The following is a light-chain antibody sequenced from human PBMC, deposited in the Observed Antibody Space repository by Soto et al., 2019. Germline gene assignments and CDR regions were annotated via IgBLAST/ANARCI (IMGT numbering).Light chain of an antibody. CDR1: QSVFSS. CDR3: QQRSVWPIT. CDR2: GAA. Sequence: DIMLTQSPGTPSLSPGERATLSCRASQSVFSSLAWYQQKPGQAPRLLIYGAATRATGVPARFSGSGSGTDFTLTISSLEPEDFAVYYCQQRSVWPITFGQGTRLEIK. V-gene: IGKV3-11*01. J-gene: IGKJ5*01.